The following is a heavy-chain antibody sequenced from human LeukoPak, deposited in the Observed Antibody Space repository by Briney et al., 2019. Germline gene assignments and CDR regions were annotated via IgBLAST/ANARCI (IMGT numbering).Heavy chain of an antibody. D-gene: IGHD3-22*01. V-gene: IGHV3-74*01. Sequence: PGGSLRLSSAAPGVTLTVPLTYCVRQAPGKGLVWVSRIKSDGSTNYADSVKGRFTISRDNAKNTVSLQMNSLRAEDTGVYYCARDPSRMGGYSHEYFRHRGQGTLVTVSS. J-gene: IGHJ1*01. CDR2: IKSDGST. CDR3: ARDPSRMGGYSHEYFRH. CDR1: GVTLTVPL.